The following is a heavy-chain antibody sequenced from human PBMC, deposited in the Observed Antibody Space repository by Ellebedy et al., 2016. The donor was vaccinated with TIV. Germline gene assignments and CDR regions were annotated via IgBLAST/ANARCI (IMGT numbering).Heavy chain of an antibody. J-gene: IGHJ5*02. Sequence: ASVKVSCKASGGTFSSYAISWVRQAPGQGLEWMGGIIPIFGTANYAQKFQGRVTITADESTSTAYMELSSLRSEDTAVYYCAREGKHDYGDSNWFDPWGQGTLVTVSS. V-gene: IGHV1-69*13. CDR3: AREGKHDYGDSNWFDP. CDR1: GGTFSSYA. D-gene: IGHD4-17*01. CDR2: IIPIFGTA.